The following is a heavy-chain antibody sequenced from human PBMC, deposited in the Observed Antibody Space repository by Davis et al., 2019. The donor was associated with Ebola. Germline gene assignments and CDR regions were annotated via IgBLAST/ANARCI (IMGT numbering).Heavy chain of an antibody. D-gene: IGHD6-19*01. CDR1: GYTFTGYY. Sequence: ASVKVSCKASGYTFTGYYMHWVRQAPGQGLEWMGWINPNSGGTNYAQKFQGWVTMTRDTSISPAYMELSRLRSDDTAVYYCARGGWTFSLYYFDYWGQGTLVTVSS. CDR2: INPNSGGT. J-gene: IGHJ4*02. V-gene: IGHV1-2*04. CDR3: ARGGWTFSLYYFDY.